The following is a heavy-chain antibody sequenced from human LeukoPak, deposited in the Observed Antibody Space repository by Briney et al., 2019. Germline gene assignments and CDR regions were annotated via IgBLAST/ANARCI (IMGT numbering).Heavy chain of an antibody. V-gene: IGHV1-2*02. Sequence: GASVKVSCKASGYTFTGYYMHWVRQAPGQGLEWMGWINPNSGGTNYAQKFQGRVTMTRDTSISTAYMELSRLRSDDTAVYYCARRRDGYNPNAFDIWGQGTMVTVSS. CDR2: INPNSGGT. D-gene: IGHD5-24*01. J-gene: IGHJ3*02. CDR1: GYTFTGYY. CDR3: ARRRDGYNPNAFDI.